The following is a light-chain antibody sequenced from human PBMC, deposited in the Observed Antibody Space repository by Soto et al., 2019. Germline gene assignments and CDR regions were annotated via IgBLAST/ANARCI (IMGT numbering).Light chain of an antibody. V-gene: IGKV3-20*01. Sequence: EIVLTQSPGTLSLSPGERATFSCRASQSVSSSYLAWYQQKPGQTPRLIIYGASSRAPGIPDRFSGSGSGTYFTLTISSLQSEDFAVYHCQQYSNWPLITFGQGTRLEIK. CDR2: GAS. CDR3: QQYSNWPLIT. CDR1: QSVSSSY. J-gene: IGKJ5*01.